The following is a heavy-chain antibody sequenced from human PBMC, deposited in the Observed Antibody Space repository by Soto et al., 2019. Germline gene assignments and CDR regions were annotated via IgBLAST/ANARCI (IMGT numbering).Heavy chain of an antibody. CDR3: VRDRSRPAAMDY. V-gene: IGHV3-7*01. CDR1: GFSISPYW. D-gene: IGHD2-2*01. Sequence: EVQLVESGGGLVQPGGSVRLSCAASGFSISPYWMSWVRQAPGKGLEWVANIRQDGSMQFSVDSVKGRFTLSRDNAENSVHLQMNSLRVEDTAVYYCVRDRSRPAAMDYWGQGALVTVFS. J-gene: IGHJ4*02. CDR2: IRQDGSMQ.